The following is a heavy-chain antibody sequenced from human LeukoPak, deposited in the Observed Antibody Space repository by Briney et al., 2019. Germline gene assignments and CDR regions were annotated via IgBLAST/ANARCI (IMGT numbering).Heavy chain of an antibody. CDR3: ASNDSGYDYYFDY. V-gene: IGHV4-34*01. CDR2: INHSGST. Sequence: SETLSLTCAVYGGSFSGYYWSWIRQPPGKGLEWIGEINHSGSTNYNPSLKSRVTISVDTSKNQFSLKLSSVTAADTAVYYCASNDSGYDYYFDYWGQGTLVTVSS. J-gene: IGHJ4*02. CDR1: GGSFSGYY. D-gene: IGHD5-12*01.